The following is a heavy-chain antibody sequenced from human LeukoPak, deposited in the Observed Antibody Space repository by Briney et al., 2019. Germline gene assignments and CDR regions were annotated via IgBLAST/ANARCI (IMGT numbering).Heavy chain of an antibody. CDR2: IYSGGST. J-gene: IGHJ3*02. V-gene: IGHV3-66*01. CDR3: ARERLYSSSWEGAFDI. Sequence: GGSLRLSCAASGFTVSSNYMSWVRQAPGKGLEWVSVIYSGGSTYYADSVKGRFTISRDNSKNTLYLQMNSLRAEDTAVYYCARERLYSSSWEGAFDIWGQGTMVTVSS. D-gene: IGHD6-13*01. CDR1: GFTVSSNY.